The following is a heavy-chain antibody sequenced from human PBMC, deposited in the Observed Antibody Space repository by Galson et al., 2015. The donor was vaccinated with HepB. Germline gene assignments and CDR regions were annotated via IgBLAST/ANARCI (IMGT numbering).Heavy chain of an antibody. CDR3: ARDHPARWELPTRSAFDI. J-gene: IGHJ3*02. V-gene: IGHV1-18*01. CDR2: ISAYNGNT. D-gene: IGHD1-26*01. CDR1: GYTFTSYG. Sequence: SVKVSCKASGYTFTSYGISWVRQAPGQGLEWMGWISAYNGNTNYAQKLQGRVTMTTDTSTSTAYMELRSLRSDDTAVYYCARDHPARWELPTRSAFDIWGQGTMVTVSS.